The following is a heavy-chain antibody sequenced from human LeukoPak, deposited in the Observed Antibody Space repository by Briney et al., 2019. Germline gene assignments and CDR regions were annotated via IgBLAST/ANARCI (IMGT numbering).Heavy chain of an antibody. CDR3: ARGLVVTALDY. J-gene: IGHJ4*02. CDR2: IYYRGST. D-gene: IGHD2-21*02. CDR1: GRSISSGSYY. Sequence: SETLSLTCTVSGRSISSGSYYWTWIRQHPGKGLEWIGSIYYRGSTYYNPSPKSRVSTSVDTSKNQFSLKLTSMTAADTAVYSCARGLVVTALDYWGQGTLVTVSS. V-gene: IGHV4-31*03.